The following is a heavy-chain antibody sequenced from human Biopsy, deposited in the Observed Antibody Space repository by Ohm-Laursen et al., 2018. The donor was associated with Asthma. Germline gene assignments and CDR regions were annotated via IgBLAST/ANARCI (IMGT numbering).Heavy chain of an antibody. CDR2: VNTGNGDT. CDR3: ARTYYNFLTGQVNDAFDI. J-gene: IGHJ3*02. V-gene: IGHV1-3*04. CDR1: GYNFISLA. D-gene: IGHD3-9*01. Sequence: GASVKVSCKASGYNFISLAIHWVRQAPGQRLEWMGWVNTGNGDTKYSQKFQGRVTITRDTSASTAYMDLSSLRSEDTAVYYCARTYYNFLTGQVNDAFDIWGQGTMVTVSS.